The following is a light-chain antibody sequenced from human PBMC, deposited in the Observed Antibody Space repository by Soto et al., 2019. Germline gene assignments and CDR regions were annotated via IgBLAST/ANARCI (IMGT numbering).Light chain of an antibody. CDR3: QQRSNWPLT. J-gene: IGKJ4*01. Sequence: WTQSPATLSLCPGERAPLSCRASQSVSSYLAWYKQKPGQAPRLLIYDASNRATGIPARVSGSGSGTEFTLTISSLEPEDFAVYYCQQRSNWPLTFGGGTKVDI. CDR1: QSVSSY. CDR2: DAS. V-gene: IGKV3-11*01.